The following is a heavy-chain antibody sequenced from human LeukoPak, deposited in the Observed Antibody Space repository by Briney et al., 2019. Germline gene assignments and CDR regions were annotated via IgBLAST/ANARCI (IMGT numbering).Heavy chain of an antibody. V-gene: IGHV3-23*01. CDR3: AKAGSSHYYYMDV. D-gene: IGHD3-10*01. CDR2: ISGSGGST. Sequence: PGGSLRLSCAASAFTFSTYAMSWVRQAPGKGLEWVSAISGSGGSTYYADSVKGRFTISRDNSKNTLYLQMNSLRAEDTAVYYCAKAGSSHYYYMDVWGKGTTVTISS. CDR1: AFTFSTYA. J-gene: IGHJ6*03.